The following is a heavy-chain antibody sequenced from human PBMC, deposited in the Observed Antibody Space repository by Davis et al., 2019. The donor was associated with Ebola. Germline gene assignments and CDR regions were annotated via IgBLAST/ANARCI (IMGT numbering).Heavy chain of an antibody. CDR2: INPSGST. Sequence: PSETLSLTFTVSGGSINSNTYYWGWIRQPPGKGLEWIGEINPSGSTNYNPSLKSRVTISVDTSKNQFSLKLSSVTAADTAVYYCARGQTAVAGTFDYWGQGTLVTVSS. J-gene: IGHJ4*02. CDR3: ARGQTAVAGTFDY. CDR1: GGSINSNTYY. D-gene: IGHD6-19*01. V-gene: IGHV4-39*07.